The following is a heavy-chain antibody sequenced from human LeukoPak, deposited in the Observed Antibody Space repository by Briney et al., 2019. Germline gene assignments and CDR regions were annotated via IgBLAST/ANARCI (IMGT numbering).Heavy chain of an antibody. D-gene: IGHD6-6*01. V-gene: IGHV3-74*03. Sequence: GGSLRLSCAASGFTFSTYWMHWVRQAPGKGLMWVSRINTDGSNPTYADSVKGRFAISRDNAKNTLYLQMNCLRVEDTAVYYCAREAFSSSVFDYWAQGTLVTVSS. CDR1: GFTFSTYW. CDR2: INTDGSNP. J-gene: IGHJ4*02. CDR3: AREAFSSSVFDY.